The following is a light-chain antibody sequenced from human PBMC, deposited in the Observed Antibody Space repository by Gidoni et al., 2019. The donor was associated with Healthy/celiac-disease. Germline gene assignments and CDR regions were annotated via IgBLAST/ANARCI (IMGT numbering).Light chain of an antibody. CDR2: GAS. V-gene: IGKV3-15*01. Sequence: EIVMTQSPATLSVSPGERATLSCRASQSDSSNLAWYQQKTGQAPRLLIYGASTRATGIPARFSGSGSGTEFTPTISSLQSEDFAVYYCQQYNNWSLYTFXXXTKLEIK. CDR3: QQYNNWSLYT. J-gene: IGKJ2*01. CDR1: QSDSSN.